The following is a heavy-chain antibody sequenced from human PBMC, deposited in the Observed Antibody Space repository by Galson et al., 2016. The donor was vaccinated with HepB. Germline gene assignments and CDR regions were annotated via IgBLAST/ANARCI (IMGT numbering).Heavy chain of an antibody. J-gene: IGHJ4*02. D-gene: IGHD3-22*01. CDR3: LKDGGLGYYSYYFDS. CDR1: GFTFSSYG. V-gene: IGHV3-30*18. CDR2: ISSNGSKK. Sequence: SLRLSCAASGFTFSSYGIHWVRQAPGKGLEWVAVISSNGSKKSYADSVKGRFTISRDNSRNTLNLQMRSLRVEDTALYYCLKDGGLGYYSYYFDSWGQGTLVTVSS.